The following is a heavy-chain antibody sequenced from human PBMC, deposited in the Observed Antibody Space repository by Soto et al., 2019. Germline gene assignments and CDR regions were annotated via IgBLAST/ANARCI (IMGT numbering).Heavy chain of an antibody. D-gene: IGHD5-12*01. V-gene: IGHV3-23*01. CDR3: AKGYSDYGYLIFGN. CDR2: ISGSGGGT. CDR1: GFTFSSYA. J-gene: IGHJ4*02. Sequence: GGSLRLSCAASGFTFSSYAMSWVRQAPGKGLEWVSGISGSGGGTYYADSVKGRFTITRDNSKNTLYLQMNGVRAEDTAIYYCAKGYSDYGYLIFGNWGQGTLVTVSS.